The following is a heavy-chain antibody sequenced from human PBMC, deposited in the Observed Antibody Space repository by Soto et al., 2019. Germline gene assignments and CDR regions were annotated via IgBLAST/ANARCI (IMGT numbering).Heavy chain of an antibody. Sequence: GESLKISFKGSGYSFAGYWITWVRQKPGKGLEWMGRIDPSDSQTYYSPSFRGHVTISVTKSITTVFLQWSSLRASDTAMYYCARQIYDSDTGPTFQYYFDSWGQGTPVTVSS. CDR1: GYSFAGYW. D-gene: IGHD3-22*01. CDR2: IDPSDSQT. V-gene: IGHV5-10-1*01. CDR3: ARQIYDSDTGPTFQYYFDS. J-gene: IGHJ4*02.